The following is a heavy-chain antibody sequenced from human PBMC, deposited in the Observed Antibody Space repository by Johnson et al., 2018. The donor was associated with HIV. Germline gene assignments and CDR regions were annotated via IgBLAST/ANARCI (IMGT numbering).Heavy chain of an antibody. J-gene: IGHJ3*02. CDR1: GFTFSSYA. D-gene: IGHD6-13*01. V-gene: IGHV3-30-3*02. CDR3: ARGSSSWLHDAFDI. CDR2: ISYDGTNK. Sequence: VESGGGVVQPGRSLRLSCAASGFTFSSYAMHWVRQAPGKGLEWVAVISYDGTNKYYADSVKGRFTISRENSRSTLYLQMNSLRVEDTAVYYCARGSSSWLHDAFDIWGQGTMVTVSS.